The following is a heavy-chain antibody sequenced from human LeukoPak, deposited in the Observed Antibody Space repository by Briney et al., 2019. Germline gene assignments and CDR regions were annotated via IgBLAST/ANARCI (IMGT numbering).Heavy chain of an antibody. CDR2: IYYSGST. D-gene: IGHD4-23*01. V-gene: IGHV4-39*07. CDR3: ARDYGRQTTVVTPT. CDR1: GGPISSSSYY. Sequence: PSETLSLTCTVSGGPISSSSYYWGWIRQPPGKGLEWIGSIYYSGSTYYNPSLKSRVTISVDTSKNQFSLKLSSVTAADTAVYYCARDYGRQTTVVTPTWGQGTLVTVSS. J-gene: IGHJ5*02.